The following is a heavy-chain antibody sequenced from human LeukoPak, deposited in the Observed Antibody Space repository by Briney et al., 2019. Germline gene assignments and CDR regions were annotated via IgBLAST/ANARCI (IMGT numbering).Heavy chain of an antibody. CDR2: IYTSGST. CDR3: ARLVVPAANLDY. V-gene: IGHV4-4*09. J-gene: IGHJ4*02. Sequence: SETLSLTCTVSGGSISSYYWSWIRQPPGKGLEWIGYIYTSGSTNYNPSLKSRVTISVDTSKNQFSLKLSSVTAADTAVYYCARLVVPAANLDYWGQGTLVTVSS. D-gene: IGHD2-2*01. CDR1: GGSISSYY.